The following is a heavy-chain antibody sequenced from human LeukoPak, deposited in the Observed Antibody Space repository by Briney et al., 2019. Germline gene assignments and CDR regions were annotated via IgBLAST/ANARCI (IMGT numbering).Heavy chain of an antibody. CDR3: ASAYYDSKEYAFEI. CDR2: IKQDGSEK. J-gene: IGHJ3*02. V-gene: IGHV3-7*01. D-gene: IGHD3-22*01. Sequence: PGGSLRLSCAASGFTFSSYWMSWVRQAPGKGLEWVANIKQDGSEKYYVDSVKGRFTISRDNAKNSLYLQMNSLRAEGTAVYYCASAYYDSKEYAFEIWGQGTMVTVSS. CDR1: GFTFSSYW.